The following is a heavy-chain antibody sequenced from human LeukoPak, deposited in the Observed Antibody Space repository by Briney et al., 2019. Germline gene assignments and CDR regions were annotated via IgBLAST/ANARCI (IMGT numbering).Heavy chain of an antibody. CDR2: IYYSGST. J-gene: IGHJ6*02. V-gene: IGHV4-59*08. CDR1: GGSISSYY. D-gene: IGHD3-16*01. CDR3: ARLGSGGMDV. Sequence: PSETLSLTCTVSGGSISSYYWSWLRQPPGKGLEWIGYIYYSGSTNYNPSLESRVTISVDTSQSQFSLKLSSVTAADTAVYYCARLGSGGMDVWGQGTTVTVSS.